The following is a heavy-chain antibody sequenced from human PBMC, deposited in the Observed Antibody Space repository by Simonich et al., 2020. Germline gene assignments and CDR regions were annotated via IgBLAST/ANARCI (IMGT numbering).Heavy chain of an antibody. D-gene: IGHD7-27*01. CDR3: ARDGLGTAYYYYMDV. Sequence: EVQLVESGGGLVQPGGSLRLSCAASGFTFSSYWMSWVPQAPGKGLEWVANIKQDGSEKYYVDSVKGRFTISRDNAKNSLYLQMNSLRAEDTAVYYCARDGLGTAYYYYMDVWGKGTTVTVSS. J-gene: IGHJ6*03. CDR1: GFTFSSYW. CDR2: IKQDGSEK. V-gene: IGHV3-7*01.